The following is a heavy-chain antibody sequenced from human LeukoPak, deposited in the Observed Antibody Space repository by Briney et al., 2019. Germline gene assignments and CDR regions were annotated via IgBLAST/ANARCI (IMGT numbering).Heavy chain of an antibody. CDR3: ARDGSALWKRHPQHVGY. CDR1: GFTLSSYW. Sequence: GGSLRLSCAASGFTLSSYWMSWVRQAPGKGLEWVANIKQDGGEKYYVDSVKGRFTISRDNAKNSLYLQMNSLRAEDTAVYYCARDGSALWKRHPQHVGYWGQGTLVTVSS. V-gene: IGHV3-7*01. J-gene: IGHJ4*02. CDR2: IKQDGGEK. D-gene: IGHD2-21*01.